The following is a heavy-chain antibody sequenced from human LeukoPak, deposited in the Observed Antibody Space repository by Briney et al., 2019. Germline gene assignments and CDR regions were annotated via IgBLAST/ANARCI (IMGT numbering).Heavy chain of an antibody. J-gene: IGHJ1*01. D-gene: IGHD6-13*01. CDR2: IIPIFGTA. CDR3: ARSRSGSSWYFGSRVVLGYFQH. Sequence: ASVKVSCKASGYTFTGYYMHWVRQAPGQGLEWMGGIIPIFGTANCAQKFQGRVTITADESTSTAYMELSSLRSEDTAVYYCARSRSGSSWYFGSRVVLGYFQHWGQGTLVTVSS. CDR1: GYTFTGYY. V-gene: IGHV1-69*13.